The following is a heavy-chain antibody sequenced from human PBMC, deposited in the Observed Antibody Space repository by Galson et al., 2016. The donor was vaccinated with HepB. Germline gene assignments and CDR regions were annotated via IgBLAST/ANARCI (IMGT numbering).Heavy chain of an antibody. V-gene: IGHV3-48*02. J-gene: IGHJ4*02. CDR2: ISSSSDTI. D-gene: IGHD1-14*01. CDR3: ARDGNHGYEMDY. Sequence: SLRLSCAVSGFTFSSFSMNWVRQAPGKGLEWVSYISSSSDTIYYADSVKGRFTISRDNAKNSLYLQMNSLRDEDTAIYFCARDGNHGYEMDYWGQGTLVTVSS. CDR1: GFTFSSFS.